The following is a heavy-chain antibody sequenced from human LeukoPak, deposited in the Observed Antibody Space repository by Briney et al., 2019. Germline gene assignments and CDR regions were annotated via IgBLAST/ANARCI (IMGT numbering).Heavy chain of an antibody. CDR2: ISSSICTT. D-gene: IGHD3-16*02. CDR1: GFTFSVDS. CDR3: ARDSTLPHAWKGYRFDV. Sequence: PGGSLRVSFAASGFTFSVDSMSWGRQAPGKGLEWVSYISSSICTTYYADSVQGRFTISRDNAKNSLYLQMDSLRDGDTAVYYCARDSTLPHAWKGYRFDVWGQGTMVTVSS. V-gene: IGHV3-48*02. J-gene: IGHJ3*01.